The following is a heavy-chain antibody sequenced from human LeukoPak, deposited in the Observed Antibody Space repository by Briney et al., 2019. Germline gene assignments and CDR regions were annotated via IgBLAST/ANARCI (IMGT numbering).Heavy chain of an antibody. J-gene: IGHJ6*02. Sequence: PSQTLSLTCTVSGRSTTIVCAGCDWIRQHPGKGLEWIGYIYYSGSTYYDPSLKSRVTISVDTSKNQFSLKLSSVTAADTAVYYCARDLGGMDVWGQGTTVTVSS. CDR1: GRSTTIVCAG. CDR2: IYYSGST. D-gene: IGHD3-3*01. CDR3: ARDLGGMDV. V-gene: IGHV4-31*03.